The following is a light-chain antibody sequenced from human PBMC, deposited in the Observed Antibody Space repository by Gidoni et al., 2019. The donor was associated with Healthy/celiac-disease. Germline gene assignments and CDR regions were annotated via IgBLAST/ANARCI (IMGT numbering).Light chain of an antibody. J-gene: IGLJ2*01. CDR3: QSYDSSLSGVV. V-gene: IGLV1-40*01. CDR2: VNS. Sequence: SSSNIGAGYDVHWYQQLPGTAPKLLIYVNSNRPSGVPDRFSGSKSGTSASLAITGLQAEDEADYYCQSYDSSLSGVVFGGGTKLTVL. CDR1: SSNIGAGYD.